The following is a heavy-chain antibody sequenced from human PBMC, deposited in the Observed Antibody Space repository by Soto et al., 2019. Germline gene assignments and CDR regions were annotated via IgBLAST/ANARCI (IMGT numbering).Heavy chain of an antibody. CDR2: ISWNSGSI. D-gene: IGHD6-13*01. Sequence: GGSLRLSCAASGFTFDDYAMHWVRQAPGKGLEWVSGISWNSGSIGYADSVKGRFTISRDNAKNSLYLQMNSLRAEDTALYYCAKDGAAAGVNYYYYMDVWGKGTTVTVSS. CDR3: AKDGAAAGVNYYYYMDV. V-gene: IGHV3-9*01. CDR1: GFTFDDYA. J-gene: IGHJ6*03.